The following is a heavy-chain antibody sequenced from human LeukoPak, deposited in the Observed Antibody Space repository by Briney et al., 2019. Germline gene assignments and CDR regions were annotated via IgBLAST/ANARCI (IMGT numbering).Heavy chain of an antibody. CDR1: GLTFSSHW. Sequence: GGSLRLSCAASGLTFSSHWMHWVRQAPGKGLVWVSRITNDGSSTTYADSVKGRFTISRDNAKNSLFLQMNSLRAEDTAVYFCARDQGHCTRTNCYTKNDYWGQGTLVTVSS. CDR2: ITNDGSST. V-gene: IGHV3-74*01. J-gene: IGHJ4*02. CDR3: ARDQGHCTRTNCYTKNDY. D-gene: IGHD2-2*02.